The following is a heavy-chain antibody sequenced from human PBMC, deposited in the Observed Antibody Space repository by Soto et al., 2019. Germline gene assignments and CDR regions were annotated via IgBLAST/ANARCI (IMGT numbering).Heavy chain of an antibody. CDR2: ISSRGDAT. Sequence: SLRLSCAASGFSFGSYSMSWVRQAPGKGLEWVSTISSRGDATYYADSVRGHFTISRDNSKNSLFLEVNRLRAEDTAIYYCAKVITIFGVAAVSHYFDNWGQGTLVTVSS. D-gene: IGHD3-3*01. J-gene: IGHJ4*02. CDR1: GFSFGSYS. V-gene: IGHV3-23*01. CDR3: AKVITIFGVAAVSHYFDN.